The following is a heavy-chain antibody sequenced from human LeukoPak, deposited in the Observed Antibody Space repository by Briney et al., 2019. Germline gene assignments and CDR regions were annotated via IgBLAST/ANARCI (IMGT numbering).Heavy chain of an antibody. D-gene: IGHD2-15*01. CDR2: INHSGST. V-gene: IGHV4-34*01. Sequence: PSETLSLTCAVYGGSFSGYYWSWIRQPPGKGLEWIGEINHSGSTNYNPSLKSRVTISVETSKNQFSLKLSSVTAGDTAVYYCARGGPLTYDIVVVVASTHMFDYWGQGTLVTVSS. CDR1: GGSFSGYY. CDR3: ARGGPLTYDIVVVVASTHMFDY. J-gene: IGHJ4*02.